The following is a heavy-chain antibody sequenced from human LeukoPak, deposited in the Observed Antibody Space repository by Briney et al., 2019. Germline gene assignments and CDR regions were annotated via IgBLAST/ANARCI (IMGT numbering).Heavy chain of an antibody. CDR2: ISAYNGNT. J-gene: IGHJ3*02. CDR1: GYTFTSYG. Sequence: ASVKVSCKASGYTFTSYGISWVRQAPGQGLEWMGWISAYNGNTNYAQELQGRVTMTTDTSTSTAYMELRSLRSDDTAVYYCARNYDSSGYFSDFDAFDIWGQGTMVTVSS. D-gene: IGHD3-22*01. CDR3: ARNYDSSGYFSDFDAFDI. V-gene: IGHV1-18*01.